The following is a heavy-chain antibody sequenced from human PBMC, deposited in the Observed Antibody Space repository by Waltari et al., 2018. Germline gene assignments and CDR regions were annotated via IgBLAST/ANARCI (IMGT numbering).Heavy chain of an antibody. CDR3: ARVNNYYDSIGRDWFDP. J-gene: IGHJ5*02. CDR2: INPNNGDT. D-gene: IGHD3-22*01. V-gene: IGHV1-2*02. Sequence: QVQLVQSGAEVKKPGASVKVPCKASGYSFTDNYIHWIRQAPGQGLEWMGWINPNNGDTIYAQKFQGRVTMTRDTSISTAYMELSGLRSDDTAMFYCARVNNYYDSIGRDWFDPWGQGTLVTVSS. CDR1: GYSFTDNY.